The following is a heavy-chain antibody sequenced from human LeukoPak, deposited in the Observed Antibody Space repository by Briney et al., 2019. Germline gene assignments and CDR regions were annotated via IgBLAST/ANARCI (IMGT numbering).Heavy chain of an antibody. CDR1: GFTFSTYG. Sequence: GGSLRLSCAASGFTFSTYGMHWVRQAPGKGLEWVAVVWYDESLKYYADSVKGRFTISRDNSKNTLFLQLNSLRAEDTAVYYCATHLGYCTSSNCPYFYMDVWGTGTTVIVSS. CDR2: VWYDESLK. D-gene: IGHD2-2*03. CDR3: ATHLGYCTSSNCPYFYMDV. J-gene: IGHJ6*03. V-gene: IGHV3-33*01.